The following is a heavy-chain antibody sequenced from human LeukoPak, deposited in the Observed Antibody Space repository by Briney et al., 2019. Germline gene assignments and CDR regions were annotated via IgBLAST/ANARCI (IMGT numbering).Heavy chain of an antibody. D-gene: IGHD5-18*01. CDR1: GFTFRSHA. Sequence: GGSLRLSCAASGFTFRSHAMSWVRQAPGKGLEWVSGLIKNGATTYYADSVKGRFSISRDNSMNTVYLQMNNLRAEDTAVYYCAKVRSGGYTYGYDYWGQGTLVTVSS. CDR2: LIKNGATT. J-gene: IGHJ4*02. CDR3: AKVRSGGYTYGYDY. V-gene: IGHV3-23*01.